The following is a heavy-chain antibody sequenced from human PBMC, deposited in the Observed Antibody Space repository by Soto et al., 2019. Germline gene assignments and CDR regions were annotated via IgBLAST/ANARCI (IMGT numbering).Heavy chain of an antibody. CDR2: IKNKANDYTT. V-gene: IGHV3-72*01. Sequence: PGGSLRLSCAASGFIFSDHYMDWVRQAPGKGLEWVGRIKNKANDYTTQYAASVKGRFTISRDDSKNSLYLQMDSLKTEDTAVYFCTTKVIATARNEPWGQGSLVTVSS. J-gene: IGHJ5*02. D-gene: IGHD2-21*01. CDR1: GFIFSDHY. CDR3: TTKVIATARNEP.